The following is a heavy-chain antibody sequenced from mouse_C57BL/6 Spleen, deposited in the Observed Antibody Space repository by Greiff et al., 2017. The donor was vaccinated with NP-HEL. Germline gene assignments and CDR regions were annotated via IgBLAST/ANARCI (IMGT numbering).Heavy chain of an antibody. V-gene: IGHV1-42*01. J-gene: IGHJ2*01. CDR2: INLSTGGT. CDR3: ARSELGLFDD. Sequence: EVQLQQSGPELVKPGASVKISCKASGYSFTGYYMNWVKQSPEKSLEWIGEINLSTGGTTYNQKFKAKATLTVDKSSSTAYMQLKSLTSEDSAVYYCARSELGLFDDWGQGTTLTVSS. D-gene: IGHD4-1*01. CDR1: GYSFTGYY.